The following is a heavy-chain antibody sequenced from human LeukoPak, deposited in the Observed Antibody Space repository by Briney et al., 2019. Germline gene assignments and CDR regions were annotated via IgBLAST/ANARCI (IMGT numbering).Heavy chain of an antibody. Sequence: ASVKVSCKASGYTFTSYGISWVRQAPGQGLEWMGGIIPIFGTANYAQKFQGRVTITADESTSTAYMELSSLRSEDTAVYYCARHSSSWILPDYYYYGMDVWGQGTTVTVSS. V-gene: IGHV1-69*13. D-gene: IGHD6-13*01. CDR2: IIPIFGTA. CDR3: ARHSSSWILPDYYYYGMDV. J-gene: IGHJ6*02. CDR1: GYTFTSYG.